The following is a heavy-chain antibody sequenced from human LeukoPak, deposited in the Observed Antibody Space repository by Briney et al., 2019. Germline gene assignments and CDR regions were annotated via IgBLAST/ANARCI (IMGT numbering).Heavy chain of an antibody. CDR3: ARDRGWYHADS. D-gene: IGHD6-19*01. Sequence: GGSLRLSCAASGFTFSSSWMGWARQAPGKGLEWVTNIKEDGSWKHYAVSVQGRFTISRDNAKNSLYLQMNSLRAEDTAVYYCARDRGWYHADSWGQGTLVTVSS. V-gene: IGHV3-7*01. CDR1: GFTFSSSW. CDR2: IKEDGSWK. J-gene: IGHJ4*02.